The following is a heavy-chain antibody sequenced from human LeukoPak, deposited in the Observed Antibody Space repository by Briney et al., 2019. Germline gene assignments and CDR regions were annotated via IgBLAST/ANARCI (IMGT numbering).Heavy chain of an antibody. Sequence: PSETLSLTCAVYGGSLSGYYWTWIRQTPGKGLEWIGEINYSGNTNYNRSLKSRVTISADTSKNQFSLRLSSVTAADTAVYYCARETLGCGGDCLDLWGQGTRVTVSS. CDR3: ARETLGCGGDCLDL. J-gene: IGHJ5*02. D-gene: IGHD2-21*01. CDR2: INYSGNT. CDR1: GGSLSGYY. V-gene: IGHV4-34*01.